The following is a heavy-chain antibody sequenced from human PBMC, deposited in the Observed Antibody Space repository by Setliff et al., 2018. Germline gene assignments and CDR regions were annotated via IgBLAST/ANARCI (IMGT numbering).Heavy chain of an antibody. CDR2: IYTSWST. J-gene: IGHJ6*03. Sequence: SETLSLTCTVSGDSISSRTYYWSWIRQPAAKGLEWIGHIYTSWSTISNPSLKSRVTISLDTSKNQFYLELTSVTAADTAVYYCARMSGFLYMDVWGKGTTVTVSS. CDR1: GDSISSRTYY. V-gene: IGHV4-61*09. D-gene: IGHD3-3*01. CDR3: ARMSGFLYMDV.